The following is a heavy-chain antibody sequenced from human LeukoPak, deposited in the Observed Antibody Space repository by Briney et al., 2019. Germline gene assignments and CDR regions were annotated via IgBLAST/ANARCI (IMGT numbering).Heavy chain of an antibody. J-gene: IGHJ4*02. CDR2: IWYDGSNK. D-gene: IGHD6-13*01. Sequence: PRRSLSHSPAVSGFTYCRLVVLDLRQAPGKGLEWVAVIWYDGSNKYYADSVKGRFTISRDNSKNTLYLQMNSLRAEDTAVYYCERISEGAGTESFDSWGQGTLVTVSS. CDR3: ERISEGAGTESFDS. CDR1: GFTYCRLV. V-gene: IGHV3-33*01.